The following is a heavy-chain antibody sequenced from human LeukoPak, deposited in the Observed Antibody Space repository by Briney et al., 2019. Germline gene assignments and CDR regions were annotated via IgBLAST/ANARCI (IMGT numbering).Heavy chain of an antibody. J-gene: IGHJ6*02. CDR3: AKEQSYSSSWYVDVYYYYGMDV. CDR2: ISYDGSNK. V-gene: IGHV3-30*18. Sequence: GGSLRLSCAASGFTFSSYGMHWVRQAPGKGLEWVAVISYDGSNKYYADSVKGRFTISRDNSKNTLYLQMNSLRAEDTAVYYCAKEQSYSSSWYVDVYYYYGMDVWGQGTTVTVSS. CDR1: GFTFSSYG. D-gene: IGHD6-13*01.